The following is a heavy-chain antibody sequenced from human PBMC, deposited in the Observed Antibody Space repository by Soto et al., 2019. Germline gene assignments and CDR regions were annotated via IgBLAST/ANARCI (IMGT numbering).Heavy chain of an antibody. CDR1: GFTFSDYY. D-gene: IGHD5-12*01. CDR3: AREEWLRLVDAFDI. V-gene: IGHV3-11*01. Sequence: GGSMRLSCAASGFTFSDYYMSWIRQATGKGLEWVSYISSSGSTIYYADSVKGRFTISRDNAKNSLYLQMNSLRAEDTAVYYCAREEWLRLVDAFDIWGQGTMVTVSS. J-gene: IGHJ3*02. CDR2: ISSSGSTI.